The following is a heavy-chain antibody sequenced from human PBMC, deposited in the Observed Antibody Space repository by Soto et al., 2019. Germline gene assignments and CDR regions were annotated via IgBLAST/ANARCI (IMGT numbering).Heavy chain of an antibody. V-gene: IGHV3-21*01. CDR3: ARVGDSSGYYYYYCGMDV. CDR1: GFTFSSYS. J-gene: IGHJ6*02. CDR2: ISSSSSYI. Sequence: PGGSLRLSCAASGFTFSSYSMNWVRQAPGKGLEWVSSISSSSSYIYYADSVKGRFTISRDNAKNSLYLQMNSLRAEDTAVYYCARVGDSSGYYYYYCGMDVWGQGTTVTVSS. D-gene: IGHD3-22*01.